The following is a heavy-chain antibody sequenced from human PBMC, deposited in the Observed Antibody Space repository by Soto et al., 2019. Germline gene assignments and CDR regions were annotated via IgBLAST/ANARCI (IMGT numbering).Heavy chain of an antibody. D-gene: IGHD3-9*01. CDR3: ASLRYFDWSDAFDI. V-gene: IGHV3-48*02. J-gene: IGHJ3*02. CDR1: GFTFSSYS. CDR2: ISSSSSTI. Sequence: WGSLRLSCAASGFTFSSYSMNWVRQAPGKGLEWVSYISSSSSTIHYADSVKGRFTISRDNAKNSLYLQMNSLRDEDTAVYYCASLRYFDWSDAFDIWGQGTMVTVSS.